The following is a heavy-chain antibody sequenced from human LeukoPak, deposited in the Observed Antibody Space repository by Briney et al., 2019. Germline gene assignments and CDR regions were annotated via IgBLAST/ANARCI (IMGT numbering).Heavy chain of an antibody. CDR1: GGSISSSSYY. V-gene: IGHV4-39*01. CDR3: ARPHSGYRYGYAPDY. Sequence: ASETLSLTCTVSGGSISSSSYYWGWIRQPPGKGLEWSGSIYYSGSTYYNPSLKRRVTISVATSKNQSSLKLSSVTAADTAVYYCARPHSGYRYGYAPDYWGQGTLVTVSS. CDR2: IYYSGST. D-gene: IGHD5-18*01. J-gene: IGHJ4*02.